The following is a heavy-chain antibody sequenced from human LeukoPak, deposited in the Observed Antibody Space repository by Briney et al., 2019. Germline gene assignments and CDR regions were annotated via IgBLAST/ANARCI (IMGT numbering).Heavy chain of an antibody. V-gene: IGHV3-30*02. CDR2: IRYDGSNK. CDR1: GFTFSSYG. J-gene: IGHJ4*02. Sequence: GGSLRLSCAASGFTFSSYGMHWVRQAPGKGLEWVAFIRYDGSNKYYADSVKGRFTISRDNSKNTLYLQMNSLRAEDTAVYYCAKDQGEIVGATFDYWGQGTLVTVSS. D-gene: IGHD1-26*01. CDR3: AKDQGEIVGATFDY.